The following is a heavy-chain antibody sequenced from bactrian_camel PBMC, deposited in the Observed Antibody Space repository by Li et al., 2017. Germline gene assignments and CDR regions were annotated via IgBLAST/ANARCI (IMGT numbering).Heavy chain of an antibody. J-gene: IGHJ4*01. Sequence: HVQLVESGGGLVQPGGSLRVSCAAIGDTNSICTMAWYRQNPGKGRQMISSIIRDGSSYYADSVRGRFTISRDDAKLTVYLQLNSLHTDDMAMYYCATCSSLWTHNYCGQGTQVTVS. D-gene: IGHD1*01. CDR1: GDTNSICT. CDR2: IIRDGSS. V-gene: IGHV3S9*01. CDR3: ATCSSLWTHNY.